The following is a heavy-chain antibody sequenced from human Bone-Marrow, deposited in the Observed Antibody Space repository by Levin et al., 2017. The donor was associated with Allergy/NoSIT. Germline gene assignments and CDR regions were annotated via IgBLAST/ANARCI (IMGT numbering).Heavy chain of an antibody. J-gene: IGHJ3*02. CDR2: IYKSGST. D-gene: IGHD3-22*01. CDR3: ARDGSYYYDISGSQGAFDI. V-gene: IGHV4-39*07. Sequence: PSETLSLTCTVSGGSISSSSYYWGWIRQPPGKGLEWIGSIYKSGSTYYNPSLKSRVTISVDTSKNQFSLKLSSVTAADTAVYYCARDGSYYYDISGSQGAFDIWGQGTMVTVSS. CDR1: GGSISSSSYY.